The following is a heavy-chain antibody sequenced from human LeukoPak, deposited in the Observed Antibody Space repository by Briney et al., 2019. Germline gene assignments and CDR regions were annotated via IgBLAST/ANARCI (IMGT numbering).Heavy chain of an antibody. J-gene: IGHJ6*03. CDR2: ISSSSSYI. Sequence: EPGGSLRLSCAASGFTFSSYSMNWVRQAPGKGLEWVSSISSSSSYIYYADSVKGRFTISRDNAKNSLYLQMNSLRAEDTAVYYCARGGDSSGYYYGYYYYYMDVWGKGTTVTVSS. V-gene: IGHV3-21*01. CDR1: GFTFSSYS. CDR3: ARGGDSSGYYYGYYYYYMDV. D-gene: IGHD3-22*01.